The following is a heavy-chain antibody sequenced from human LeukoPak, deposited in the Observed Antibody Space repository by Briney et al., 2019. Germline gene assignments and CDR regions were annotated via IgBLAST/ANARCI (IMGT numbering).Heavy chain of an antibody. V-gene: IGHV4-30-4*08. CDR2: ICYSGST. Sequence: AKPSQTLSLTCSVSGGSISSGDYYWSWIRQPPGKGLEWIGYICYSGSTYYNPSLKSPVTISVDTSKNQFSLKLSSVTAADTAVYYCARDFHEDYYDSSGYYDYWGQGTLVTVSS. CDR1: GGSISSGDYY. J-gene: IGHJ4*02. D-gene: IGHD3-22*01. CDR3: ARDFHEDYYDSSGYYDY.